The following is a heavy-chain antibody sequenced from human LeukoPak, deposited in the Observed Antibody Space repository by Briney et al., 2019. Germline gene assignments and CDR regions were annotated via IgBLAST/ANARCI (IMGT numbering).Heavy chain of an antibody. Sequence: PGGSLRLSCAASGFTFSSSAMSWVRQVPGKGLEWVSGISASGGSTYYADSVKGRFTISRDNSKNTLYLQMNSLRAEDTAVYYCARDDNGMDVWGQGTTVTVSS. CDR3: ARDDNGMDV. V-gene: IGHV3-23*01. CDR2: ISASGGST. J-gene: IGHJ6*02. D-gene: IGHD3-22*01. CDR1: GFTFSSSA.